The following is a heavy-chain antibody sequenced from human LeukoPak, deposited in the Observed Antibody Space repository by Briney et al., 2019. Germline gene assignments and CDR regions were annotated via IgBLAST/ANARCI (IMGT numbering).Heavy chain of an antibody. Sequence: GGSLRLSCATSGFTFSSYAMSWVRQAPGKGLEWVSAISGSGGSTYYADSVKGRFTISRDNSKNTLYLQMNSLRAEDTAVYYCAKDLWSGYCSSTSCYTLDYWGQGTLVAVSS. CDR3: AKDLWSGYCSSTSCYTLDY. D-gene: IGHD2-2*02. J-gene: IGHJ4*02. CDR2: ISGSGGST. V-gene: IGHV3-23*01. CDR1: GFTFSSYA.